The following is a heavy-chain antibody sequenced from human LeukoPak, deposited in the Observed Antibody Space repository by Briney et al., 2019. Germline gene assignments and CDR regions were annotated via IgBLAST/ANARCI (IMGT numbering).Heavy chain of an antibody. Sequence: GGSLRLSCAASGFTFSSYAMSWVRQAPGKGLEWVSAISGSGGSIYYADSVKGRFTISRDNAKNSLYLQMNSLRAEDTAVYYCARDGGYSYGTNPFDYWGQGTLVTVSS. J-gene: IGHJ4*02. V-gene: IGHV3-23*01. CDR3: ARDGGYSYGTNPFDY. CDR2: ISGSGGSI. D-gene: IGHD5-18*01. CDR1: GFTFSSYA.